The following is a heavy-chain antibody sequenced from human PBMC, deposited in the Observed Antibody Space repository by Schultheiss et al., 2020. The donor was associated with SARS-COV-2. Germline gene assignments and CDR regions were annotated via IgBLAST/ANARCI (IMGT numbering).Heavy chain of an antibody. J-gene: IGHJ6*03. Sequence: GGSLRLSCAASGFTFSSYAMSWVRQAPGKGLEWVSSISSSSSYIYYADSVKGRFTISRDNAKNSLYLQMNSLRAEDTAVYYCAKVAAIDDFWSGYLGGDYYYMDVWGKGTTVTVSS. CDR2: ISSSSSYI. D-gene: IGHD3-3*01. CDR1: GFTFSSYA. CDR3: AKVAAIDDFWSGYLGGDYYYMDV. V-gene: IGHV3-21*01.